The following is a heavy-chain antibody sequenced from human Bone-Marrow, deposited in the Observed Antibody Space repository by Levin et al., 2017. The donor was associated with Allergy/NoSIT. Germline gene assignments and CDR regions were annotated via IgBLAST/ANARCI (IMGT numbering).Heavy chain of an antibody. V-gene: IGHV3-21*06. CDR1: GFTFSTYT. D-gene: IGHD6-13*01. Sequence: GESLKISCAASGFTFSTYTMNWVRQAPGKGLEWVSSIISSSSIFYADSVKGRFTISRDNAKNSLYLQVNSLRADDTAVNYCARASVAAAGTGAFDIWGQGTMVTVSS. CDR2: IISSSSI. J-gene: IGHJ3*02. CDR3: ARASVAAAGTGAFDI.